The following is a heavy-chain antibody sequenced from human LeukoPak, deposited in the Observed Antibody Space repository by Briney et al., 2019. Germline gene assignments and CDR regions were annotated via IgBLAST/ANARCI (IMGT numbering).Heavy chain of an antibody. D-gene: IGHD6-19*01. V-gene: IGHV1-18*01. J-gene: IGHJ4*02. CDR1: GYTFTSYG. CDR2: ISAYNGNT. Sequence: ASVKVSFKASGYTFTSYGISWVRQAPGQGLEWVGWISAYNGNTNYAQKLQGRVTMTTDTSTSTAYMELRSLRSDDTAVYYCARKEAVAGLFDYWGQGTLVTVSS. CDR3: ARKEAVAGLFDY.